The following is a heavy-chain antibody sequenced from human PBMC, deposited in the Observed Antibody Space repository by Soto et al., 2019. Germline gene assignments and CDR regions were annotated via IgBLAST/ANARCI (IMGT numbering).Heavy chain of an antibody. CDR3: ATSFRYFDN. V-gene: IGHV3-23*01. CDR1: GSISTTTP. CDR2: ISGRGTNT. Sequence: LRLSCAASGSISTTTPLSWVRQAPGKGLEWVSTISGRGTNTYYADSVKGRFIISRDNLKNTVNLQMNSLGVEDTAIYYCATSFRYFDNWGQGTRVTSPQ. J-gene: IGHJ4*02. D-gene: IGHD3-16*01.